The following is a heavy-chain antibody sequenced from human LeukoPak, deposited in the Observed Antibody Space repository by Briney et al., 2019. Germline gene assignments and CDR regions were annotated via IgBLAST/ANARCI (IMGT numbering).Heavy chain of an antibody. Sequence: GGSLRLSCAASGLIVSSNYMTWVRQAPGKGLEWVSLIYGDNATYYADSVKGRFTISRDSSKNTLFVQMTSLRVEDTAVYYCARINRGNYFLDYWGQGTLVTVSS. CDR3: ARINRGNYFLDY. J-gene: IGHJ4*02. CDR2: IYGDNAT. D-gene: IGHD1-26*01. V-gene: IGHV3-53*01. CDR1: GLIVSSNY.